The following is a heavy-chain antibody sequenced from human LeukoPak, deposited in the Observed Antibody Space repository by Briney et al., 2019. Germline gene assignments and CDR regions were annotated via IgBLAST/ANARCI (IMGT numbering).Heavy chain of an antibody. CDR1: GFMLGTYE. Sequence: GGSLRLSCSASGFMLGTYEMNWVRQAPGKGLEWLSYISYNGRAIYYADSVKGRFTISRDNAKNSLYLQMNSLRAEDTAVYYCARVHGAYPFDYWGQGTLVTVSS. CDR2: ISYNGRAI. V-gene: IGHV3-48*03. D-gene: IGHD4/OR15-4a*01. CDR3: ARVHGAYPFDY. J-gene: IGHJ4*02.